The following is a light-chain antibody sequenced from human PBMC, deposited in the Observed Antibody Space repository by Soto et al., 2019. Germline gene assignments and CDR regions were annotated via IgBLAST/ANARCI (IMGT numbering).Light chain of an antibody. Sequence: DIQLTQSPSFLSASVGDRVTITCRASQGISSYLAWYQQKPGKSPKLRIYAASTVQSGVPSRFSGSGAGTEFTLTISSMQHADFATYYCQQLNSYPPFFGPGTKVDIK. CDR1: QGISSY. CDR2: AAS. V-gene: IGKV1-9*01. CDR3: QQLNSYPPF. J-gene: IGKJ3*01.